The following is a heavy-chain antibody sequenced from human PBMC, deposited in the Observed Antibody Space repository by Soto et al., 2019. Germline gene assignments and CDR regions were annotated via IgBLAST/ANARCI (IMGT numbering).Heavy chain of an antibody. CDR3: ARSEWERITPNFDR. CDR1: GYTFTSYG. D-gene: IGHD1-26*01. V-gene: IGHV1-18*01. Sequence: QVQLVQSGAEVKKPGASVKVSCKASGYTFTSYGISWVRQAHGQGLVWMGSISAYNGNTNYAQNRQARVTMTTDTSTSTAYMELRSLRSDDTAVYYCARSEWERITPNFDRWGQGALVTVSS. CDR2: ISAYNGNT. J-gene: IGHJ4*02.